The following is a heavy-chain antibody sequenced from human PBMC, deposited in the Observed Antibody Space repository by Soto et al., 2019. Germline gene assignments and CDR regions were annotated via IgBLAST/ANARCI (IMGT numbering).Heavy chain of an antibody. CDR3: TTTLNRIHDAFDI. CDR1: GFTFSGSA. V-gene: IGHV3-73*01. Sequence: EVQLVESGGGLVQPGGSLKLSCAASGFTFSGSAMHWVRQASGKGLEWVGRIRSKANSYATAYAASVKGRFTISRDDSKNTAYLQMNSLKTEDTAVYYCTTTLNRIHDAFDIWGQGTMVTVSP. CDR2: IRSKANSYAT. J-gene: IGHJ3*02.